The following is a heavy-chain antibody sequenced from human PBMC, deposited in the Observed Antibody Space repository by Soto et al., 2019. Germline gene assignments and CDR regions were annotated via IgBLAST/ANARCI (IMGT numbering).Heavy chain of an antibody. D-gene: IGHD6-6*01. CDR1: GGSISSGGYY. CDR3: ARDQRQLSWFDP. Sequence: QVQLQESGPGLVKPSQTLSLTCTVSGGSISSGGYYWSWIRQHPGKGLEWIGYIYYSGSTYYNPSLKSRVTISVGTSKNQFSLKLSSVTAADTAVYYCARDQRQLSWFDPWGQGTLVTVSS. V-gene: IGHV4-31*03. CDR2: IYYSGST. J-gene: IGHJ5*02.